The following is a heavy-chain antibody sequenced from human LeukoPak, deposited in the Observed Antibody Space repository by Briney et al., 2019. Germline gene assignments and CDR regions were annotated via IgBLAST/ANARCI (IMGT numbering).Heavy chain of an antibody. CDR2: ISPEGSTT. CDR3: VRDFYTDYYHSYGDDFDF. CDR1: GLTFSSKW. V-gene: IGHV3-74*01. D-gene: IGHD3-22*01. Sequence: GGSLRLSCAASGLTFSSKWMHWVRQRPGRGLEWVSRISPEGSTTTYADSVKARFTISRDNAKNTLFLQMNSLRAEDTAVYYCVRDFYTDYYHSYGDDFDFWGQGTLVTVSS. J-gene: IGHJ4*02.